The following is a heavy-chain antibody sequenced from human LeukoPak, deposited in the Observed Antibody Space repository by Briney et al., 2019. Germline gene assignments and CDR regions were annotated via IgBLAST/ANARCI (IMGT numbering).Heavy chain of an antibody. V-gene: IGHV3-7*04. CDR2: IKQDGSQK. J-gene: IGHJ4*02. CDR1: GFTLSRNW. D-gene: IGHD2-21*02. CDR3: ARGFCSAGDCFYFDV. Sequence: GGSLRLSCAASGFTLSRNWMSWVRQAPGKGLEWVANIKQDGSQKYYVGSGNGRFTISRDNAKNSLYLQMDSLRAEDTAVYYCARGFCSAGDCFYFDVWGQGTVVTVSS.